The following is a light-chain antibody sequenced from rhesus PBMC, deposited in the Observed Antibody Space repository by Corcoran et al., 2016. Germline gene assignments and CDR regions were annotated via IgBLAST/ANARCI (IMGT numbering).Light chain of an antibody. V-gene: IGKV1-25*01. CDR2: EAS. J-gene: IGKJ2*01. CDR3: QHYYGLPYS. CDR1: QGITND. Sequence: DIQMTQSPSSLSASIGDRVTITCQASQGITNDLAWYQQKPGETPKLRFNEASSLQSGIPSRFRGSGFWTDFSLTISSLQSEDSAIYYCQHYYGLPYSFGQGTKVEIK.